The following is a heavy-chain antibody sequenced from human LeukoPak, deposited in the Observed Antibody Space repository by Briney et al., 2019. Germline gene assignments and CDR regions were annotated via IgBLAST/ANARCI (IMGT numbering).Heavy chain of an antibody. V-gene: IGHV1-2*02. CDR2: INPNSGGT. J-gene: IGHJ4*02. CDR1: GFTFTGYY. D-gene: IGHD3-10*01. CDR3: ARVIGFGELSLGY. Sequence: WASVKVSCKASGFTFTGYYMHWVRQAPGQGLEWMGWINPNSGGTNYAQKFQGRVTMTRDTSISTAYMELSRLRSDDTAVYYCARVIGFGELSLGYWGQGTLVTVSS.